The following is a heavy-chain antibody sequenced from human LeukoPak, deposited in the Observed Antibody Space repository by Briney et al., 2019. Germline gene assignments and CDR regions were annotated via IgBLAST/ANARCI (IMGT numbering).Heavy chain of an antibody. V-gene: IGHV4-59*08. CDR1: GGSISSYY. D-gene: IGHD1-26*01. J-gene: IGHJ5*02. CDR3: ARHVGGSYYPNWSDP. CDR2: IYYSGST. Sequence: SETLSLTCTVSGGSISSYYWSWIRQPPGKGLEWIGYIYYSGSTNYNPSLKSRVTISVDTSKNQFSLKLSSVTAADTAVYYCARHVGGSYYPNWSDPWGQGTLVTVSS.